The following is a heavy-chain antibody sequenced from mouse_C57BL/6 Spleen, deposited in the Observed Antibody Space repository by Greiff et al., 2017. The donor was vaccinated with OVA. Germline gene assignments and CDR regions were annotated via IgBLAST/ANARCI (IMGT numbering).Heavy chain of an antibody. D-gene: IGHD2-14*01. V-gene: IGHV5-17*01. J-gene: IGHJ4*01. CDR2: ISSGSSTI. Sequence: EVQVVESGGGLVKPGGSLKLSCAASGFTFSDYGMHWVRQAPEQGLEWVAYISSGSSTIYYADTVKGRFTISRDNAKITLFLQMTSLRSEDTAMYYCARGVYRSYYAMDYWGQGTSVTVSS. CDR1: GFTFSDYG. CDR3: ARGVYRSYYAMDY.